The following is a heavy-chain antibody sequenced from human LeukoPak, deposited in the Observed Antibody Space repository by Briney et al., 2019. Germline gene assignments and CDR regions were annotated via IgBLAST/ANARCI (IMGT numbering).Heavy chain of an antibody. J-gene: IGHJ4*02. Sequence: KPSETLSLTCTVSGGSISSYYWSWIRQPPGKGLGWIGSIYYSGSTYYNPSLKSRVTISVDTSKNQLSLKLSSVTAADTAVYYCARHYYRTYYFDYWGQGTLVTVSS. CDR3: ARHYYRTYYFDY. D-gene: IGHD3-22*01. V-gene: IGHV4-59*04. CDR1: GGSISSYY. CDR2: IYYSGST.